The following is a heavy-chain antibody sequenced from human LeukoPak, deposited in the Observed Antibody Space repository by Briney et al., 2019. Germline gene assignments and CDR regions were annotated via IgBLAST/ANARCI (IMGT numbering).Heavy chain of an antibody. CDR1: GFTFSSYA. CDR2: ISGSGGST. V-gene: IGHV3-23*01. Sequence: GRSLRLSCAASGFTFSSYAMSWVRQAPGKGLEWVSAISGSGGSTYYADSVKGRFTISRDNAKNTLYLQMNSLRAEDTAVYYCAKVGGCITRIVVAPWFDLWGQGTLVTVSS. J-gene: IGHJ5*02. CDR3: AKVGGCITRIVVAPWFDL. D-gene: IGHD3-22*01.